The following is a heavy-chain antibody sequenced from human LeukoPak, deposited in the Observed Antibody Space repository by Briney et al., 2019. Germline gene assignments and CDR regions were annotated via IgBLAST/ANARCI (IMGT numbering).Heavy chain of an antibody. Sequence: PGGSLRLSCTASGFTFGDYDMNWVRLAPGKGLEWVSSISGGSSHMYYTDSAKGRFTISRDNAKNSLYLQMNSLRAEDTAVYYCARAFPPLRTSAAGDFWGQGTLVTVSS. CDR2: ISGGSSHM. CDR1: GFTFGDYD. D-gene: IGHD6-25*01. V-gene: IGHV3-21*06. CDR3: ARAFPPLRTSAAGDF. J-gene: IGHJ4*02.